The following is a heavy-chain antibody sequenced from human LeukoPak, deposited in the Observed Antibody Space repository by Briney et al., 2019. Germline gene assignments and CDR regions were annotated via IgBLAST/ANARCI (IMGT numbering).Heavy chain of an antibody. D-gene: IGHD1-26*01. CDR2: ISRIGNTK. CDR1: GFIFGDYY. Sequence: GGSLRLSCTASGFIFGDYYMAWVRQAPGKGLEWISYISRIGNTKYDAGSVKGRFIVSRDNAKNSLYLQMSNQRDDDTAVYYCARDRLLYSAFDVWGQGTMVTVSS. J-gene: IGHJ3*01. V-gene: IGHV3-11*04. CDR3: ARDRLLYSAFDV.